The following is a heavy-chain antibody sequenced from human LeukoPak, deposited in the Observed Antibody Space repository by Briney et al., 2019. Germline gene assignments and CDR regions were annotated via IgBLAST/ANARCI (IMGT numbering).Heavy chain of an antibody. CDR3: AREGAFDI. V-gene: IGHV4-61*01. Sequence: SETPSLTCTVSGGSVSSGSYYWSWIRQPPGKGLEWIGYIYYSGSTNYNPSLKSRVTISVDTSKNQFSLKLSSVTAADTAVYYCAREGAFDIWGQGTMVTVSS. CDR2: IYYSGST. J-gene: IGHJ3*02. CDR1: GGSVSSGSYY.